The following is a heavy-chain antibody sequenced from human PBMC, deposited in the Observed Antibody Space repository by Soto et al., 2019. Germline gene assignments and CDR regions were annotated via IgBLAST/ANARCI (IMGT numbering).Heavy chain of an antibody. CDR1: GFTFSSYW. CDR2: IKQDGSEK. Sequence: PGGSLRLSCAASGFTFSSYWMSWVRQAPGKGLEWVANIKQDGSEKYYVDSVKGRFTISRDNAKNSLYLQMNSLRAEDTAVYYCARDRSGYYIGYFDYWGQGTLVTVSS. D-gene: IGHD3-3*01. V-gene: IGHV3-7*01. J-gene: IGHJ4*02. CDR3: ARDRSGYYIGYFDY.